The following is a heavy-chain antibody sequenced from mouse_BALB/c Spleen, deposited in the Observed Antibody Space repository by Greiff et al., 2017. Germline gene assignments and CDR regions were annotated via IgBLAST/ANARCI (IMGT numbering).Heavy chain of an antibody. D-gene: IGHD1-1*01. CDR2: ISSGGSYT. J-gene: IGHJ1*01. Sequence: DVMLVESGGGLVKPGGSLKLSCAASGFTFSSYAMSWVRQSPEKRLEWVAEISSGGSYTYYPDTVTGRFTISRDNAKNTLYLEMSSLRSEDTAMYYCARGYYGSSSWYFDVWGAGTTVTVSS. CDR3: ARGYYGSSSWYFDV. CDR1: GFTFSSYA. V-gene: IGHV5-9-4*01.